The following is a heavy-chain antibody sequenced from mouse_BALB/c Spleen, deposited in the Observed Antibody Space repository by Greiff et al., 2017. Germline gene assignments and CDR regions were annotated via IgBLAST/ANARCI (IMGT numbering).Heavy chain of an antibody. V-gene: IGHV2-6-2*01. CDR1: GFSLTSYG. J-gene: IGHJ4*01. CDR2: IWSDGST. CDR3: ARHRGLRHAMDY. Sequence: VNVVESGPDLVAPSQSLSITCTVSGFSLTSYGVHWVRQPPGKGLEWLVVIWSDGSTTYNSALKSRLSISKDNSKSQVFLKMNSLQTDDTAMYYCARHRGLRHAMDYWGQGTSVTVSS. D-gene: IGHD2-2*01.